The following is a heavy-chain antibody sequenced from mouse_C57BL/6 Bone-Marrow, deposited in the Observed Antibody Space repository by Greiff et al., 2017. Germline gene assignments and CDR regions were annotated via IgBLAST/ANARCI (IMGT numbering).Heavy chain of an antibody. CDR3: ARDAYYYGSSSSYYFDY. CDR2: IDPSDSYT. Sequence: VQLQQPGAELVRPGTSVKLSCKASGYTFTSYWMHWVKQRPGQGLEWIGVIDPSDSYTNYNQKFKGKATLTVDTSSSTAYMQLSSLTSKDSAVYYCARDAYYYGSSSSYYFDYWGQGTTLTVSS. V-gene: IGHV1-59*01. J-gene: IGHJ2*01. D-gene: IGHD1-1*01. CDR1: GYTFTSYW.